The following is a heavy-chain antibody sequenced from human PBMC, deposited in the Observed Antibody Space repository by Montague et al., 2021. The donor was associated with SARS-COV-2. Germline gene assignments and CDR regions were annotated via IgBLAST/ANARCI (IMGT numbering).Heavy chain of an antibody. CDR1: GGSITGYY. J-gene: IGHJ3*02. V-gene: IGHV4-59*01. CDR2: IYDGGAV. D-gene: IGHD4-23*01. Sequence: SETLSLTCIVSGGSITGYYWSWLRRSPGKGLEWIAYIYDGGAVNYNPSLGSRVTISTDTSKNQLSLKVNSVTAADTAVYYCVRDHPYGGPRGAYDIWGRGTVVTVSS. CDR3: VRDHPYGGPRGAYDI.